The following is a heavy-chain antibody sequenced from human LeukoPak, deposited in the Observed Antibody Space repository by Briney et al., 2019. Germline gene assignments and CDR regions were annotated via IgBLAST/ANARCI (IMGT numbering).Heavy chain of an antibody. CDR2: VNPSGDST. D-gene: IGHD3-10*01. J-gene: IGHJ4*02. V-gene: IGHV1-46*01. CDR3: AKDTGRGFGELFSFDY. CDR1: GYTFSNYN. Sequence: ASVKVSCKASGYTFSNYNIHWVRQAPGQGLEWMGIVNPSGDSTNYAQNFQGRVTMTGDTSTSTVYMELSSLRAEDTAVYYCAKDTGRGFGELFSFDYWGQGTLVTVSS.